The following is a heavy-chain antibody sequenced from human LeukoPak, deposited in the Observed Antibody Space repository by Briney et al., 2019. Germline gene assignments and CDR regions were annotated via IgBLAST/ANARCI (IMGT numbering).Heavy chain of an antibody. CDR2: TYSSGST. J-gene: IGHJ4*02. Sequence: SETLSLTCTVSGGSISSSSYYWSWIRQPAGKGLEWIGRTYSSGSTDYNPSLKSRVAISVDTSKNQFSLNLSSVTAADTAIYYCARVKSGWYYFDYWGQGTLVTVSS. CDR3: ARVKSGWYYFDY. D-gene: IGHD6-19*01. V-gene: IGHV4-61*02. CDR1: GGSISSSSYY.